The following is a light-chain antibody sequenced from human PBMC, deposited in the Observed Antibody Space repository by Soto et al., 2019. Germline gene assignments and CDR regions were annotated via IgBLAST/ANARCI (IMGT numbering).Light chain of an antibody. CDR3: SSYTSTNSWV. V-gene: IGLV2-14*01. CDR1: SSDVGGYNY. J-gene: IGLJ3*02. Sequence: QSALTQSASVSGSPGQSITISCTGTSSDVGGYNYVSWYQQHPGKAPKLIIYDVSNRPSGVSTRCSGSKSGNTASLTSSGLQAEDDADYSCSSYTSTNSWVFGGGTKLTVL. CDR2: DVS.